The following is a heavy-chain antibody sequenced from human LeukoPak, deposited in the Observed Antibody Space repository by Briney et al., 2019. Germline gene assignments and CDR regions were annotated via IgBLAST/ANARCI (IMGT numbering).Heavy chain of an antibody. D-gene: IGHD3-3*01. J-gene: IGHJ4*02. Sequence: SETLSLTCTVSGGSISSYYWSWIRQPAGKGLEWIGRIYTSGSTNYNPSLKSRVTMSLDRSKKKFSLKLTSVTAADTAVYFCARGAEYYAIWRGYAGYSDYRGQGISVTVSS. CDR3: ARGAEYYAIWRGYAGYSDY. CDR1: GGSISSYY. CDR2: IYTSGST. V-gene: IGHV4-4*07.